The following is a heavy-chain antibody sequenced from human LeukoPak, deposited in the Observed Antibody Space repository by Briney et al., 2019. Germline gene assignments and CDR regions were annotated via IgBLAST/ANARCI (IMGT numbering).Heavy chain of an antibody. CDR3: AKDEVDYGDYTGYFDY. Sequence: PGGSLRLSCAASGFTFSSYAMSWVRQAPGKGLEWVSAITTSGGSTYYADSVKGRFAISRDNSKNTLYLQMNSLRAEDTAVYYCAKDEVDYGDYTGYFDYWGQGTLVTVSS. V-gene: IGHV3-23*01. CDR2: ITTSGGST. CDR1: GFTFSSYA. J-gene: IGHJ4*02. D-gene: IGHD4-17*01.